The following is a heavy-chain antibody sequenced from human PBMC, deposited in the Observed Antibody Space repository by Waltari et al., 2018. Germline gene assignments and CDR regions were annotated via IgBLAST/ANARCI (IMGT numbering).Heavy chain of an antibody. CDR2: IYHSGST. J-gene: IGHJ2*01. D-gene: IGHD3-3*01. CDR3: ARPANTIFGAALWYFDL. V-gene: IGHV4-38-2*01. Sequence: QVQLQESGPGLVKPSETLSLTCAVSGYSISSGYYWGWIRQPPGKGLEWIGSIYHSGSTYYNPSLKSRVTISVDTSKNQFSLKLSSVTAADTAVYYCARPANTIFGAALWYFDLWGRGTLVTVSS. CDR1: GYSISSGYY.